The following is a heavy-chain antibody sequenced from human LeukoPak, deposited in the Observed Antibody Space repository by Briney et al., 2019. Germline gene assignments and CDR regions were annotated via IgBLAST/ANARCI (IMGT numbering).Heavy chain of an antibody. Sequence: GRSLRLSCAASGFTFSSYAMHWVRQAPGKGLEWVAVISYDGSNKYYVDSVKGRFTISRDNSKNTLYLQMNSLRAEDTAVYYCARELGGPEGGAFDIWGQGTMVTVSS. V-gene: IGHV3-30-3*01. CDR1: GFTFSSYA. D-gene: IGHD6-6*01. J-gene: IGHJ3*02. CDR2: ISYDGSNK. CDR3: ARELGGPEGGAFDI.